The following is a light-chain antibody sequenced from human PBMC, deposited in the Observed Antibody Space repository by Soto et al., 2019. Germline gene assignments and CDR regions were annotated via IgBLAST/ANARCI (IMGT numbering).Light chain of an antibody. CDR1: QSINNR. Sequence: DIQMATSPSTLSASIGDRVTITCRASQSINNRLAWYQQMPGKAPNLLIYDASSLESGVPSRFSGSGSGTEFTLTISSLQPDDFATYYCQQYGTYLWTFGQGTKVDI. CDR2: DAS. V-gene: IGKV1-5*01. CDR3: QQYGTYLWT. J-gene: IGKJ1*01.